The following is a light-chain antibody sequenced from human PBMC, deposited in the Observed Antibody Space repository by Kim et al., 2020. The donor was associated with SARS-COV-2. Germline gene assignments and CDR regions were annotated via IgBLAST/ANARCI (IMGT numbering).Light chain of an antibody. V-gene: IGLV3-21*04. CDR1: NIGRRS. Sequence: PGKTTRISCGGNNIGRRSVNWYDQRTGQAPVVVIHYDNDRPSGIPERFSGSNSGSTATLTISRVEDGDEADYYCQVWDNSSDHPVFGGGTQLTVL. CDR2: YDN. J-gene: IGLJ2*01. CDR3: QVWDNSSDHPV.